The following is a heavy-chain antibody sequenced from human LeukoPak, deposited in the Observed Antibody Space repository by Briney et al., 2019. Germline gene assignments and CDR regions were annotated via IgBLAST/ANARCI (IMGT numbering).Heavy chain of an antibody. CDR3: ARGGYCSSTSCRLINWFDP. CDR2: MNPNSGNT. J-gene: IGHJ5*02. CDR1: GYTFTSYD. V-gene: IGHV1-8*01. Sequence: ASVKVSCKASGYTFTSYDINWVRQATGQGLEWMGWMNPNSGNTGYAQKFQGRVTMTRNTSISTAYMELSSLRSEDTAVYYCARGGYCSSTSCRLINWFDPWGQGTLVTVSS. D-gene: IGHD2-2*01.